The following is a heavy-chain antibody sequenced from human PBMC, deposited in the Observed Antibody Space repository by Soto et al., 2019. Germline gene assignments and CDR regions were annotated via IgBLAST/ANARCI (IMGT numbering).Heavy chain of an antibody. Sequence: QLQLQESGPGLVKPSETLSLTCTVSGGSISSSSYYWGWIRQPPGKGLEWIGSIYYSGSTYYNPSLKSRVTISVDTSKNQFSLKLSSVTAADTAVYYCARHGLGSGIVAYNYYYYGMDVWGQGTTVTVSS. J-gene: IGHJ6*02. CDR1: GGSISSSSYY. V-gene: IGHV4-39*01. CDR2: IYYSGST. D-gene: IGHD2-15*01. CDR3: ARHGLGSGIVAYNYYYYGMDV.